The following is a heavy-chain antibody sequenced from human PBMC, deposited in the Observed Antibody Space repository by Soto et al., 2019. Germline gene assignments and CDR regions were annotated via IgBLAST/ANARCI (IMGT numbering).Heavy chain of an antibody. D-gene: IGHD3-9*01. Sequence: RLSCAASGFTFSNAWMSWVRQAPGKGLEWVGRIKSKTDGGTTDYAAPVKGRFTISRDDSKNTLYLQMNSLKTEDTAVYYCTTQRYDILTGYYAYYYYYGMDVWGQGTTVTVSS. CDR3: TTQRYDILTGYYAYYYYYGMDV. V-gene: IGHV3-15*01. CDR2: IKSKTDGGTT. CDR1: GFTFSNAW. J-gene: IGHJ6*02.